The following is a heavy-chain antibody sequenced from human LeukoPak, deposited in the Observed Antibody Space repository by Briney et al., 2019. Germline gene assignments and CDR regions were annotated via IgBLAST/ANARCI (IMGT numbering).Heavy chain of an antibody. D-gene: IGHD1-26*01. J-gene: IGHJ4*02. CDR1: GFTFSSYA. CDR3: AREGLEFIVDY. Sequence: EGSLRLSCAASGFTFSSYAMHWVRQAPGKGLEWVAVISYDGSNKYYADSVKGRFTISRDNSKNTLYLQMNSLRAEDTAVYYCAREGLEFIVDYWGQGTLVTVSS. CDR2: ISYDGSNK. V-gene: IGHV3-30-3*01.